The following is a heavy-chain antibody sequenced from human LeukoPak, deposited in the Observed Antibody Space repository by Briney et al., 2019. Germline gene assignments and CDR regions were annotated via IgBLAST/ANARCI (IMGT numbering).Heavy chain of an antibody. V-gene: IGHV3-66*01. CDR3: ARDIGYSGYDFGY. CDR2: IYSGGST. CDR1: GFTVSSNY. J-gene: IGHJ4*02. Sequence: PGGSLRLSCAASGFTVSSNYMSWVRQAPGKGLEWVSVIYSGGSTYYADSVKGRFAISRDNSKNTLYLQMNSLRAEDTAVYYCARDIGYSGYDFGYWGQGTLVTVSS. D-gene: IGHD5-12*01.